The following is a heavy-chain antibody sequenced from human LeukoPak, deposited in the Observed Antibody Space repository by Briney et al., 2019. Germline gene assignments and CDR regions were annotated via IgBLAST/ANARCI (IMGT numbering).Heavy chain of an antibody. CDR3: ARGKYPDTDDYIDV. CDR2: WNGGST. Sequence: WNGGSTGYADSVKGRFTISRDNAKNSLYLQMNSLRAEDTALYYCARGKYPDTDDYIDVWGKGTTVIVSS. D-gene: IGHD2-2*01. J-gene: IGHJ6*03. V-gene: IGHV3-20*03.